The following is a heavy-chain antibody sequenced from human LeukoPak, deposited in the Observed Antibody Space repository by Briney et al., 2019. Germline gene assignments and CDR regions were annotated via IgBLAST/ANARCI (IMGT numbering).Heavy chain of an antibody. V-gene: IGHV4-39*01. Sequence: PSETLSLTCTVSGGSISSSSYYWGWIRQPPGMGLEWIGSIYYSGSTYYNPSLKSRVTISVDTSKNQFSLKLSSVTAADTAVYYCASDSSGYYRFDYWGQGTLVTVSS. CDR2: IYYSGST. CDR3: ASDSSGYYRFDY. CDR1: GGSISSSSYY. J-gene: IGHJ4*02. D-gene: IGHD3-22*01.